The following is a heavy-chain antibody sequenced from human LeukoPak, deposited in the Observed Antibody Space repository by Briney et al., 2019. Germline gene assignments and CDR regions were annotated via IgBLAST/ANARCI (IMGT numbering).Heavy chain of an antibody. D-gene: IGHD6-13*01. J-gene: IGHJ4*01. Sequence: GGSLRLSCVASGFTFSSYWMHWVRQDPRKGLVWVSRISGDGRNINYADSVRGRFTISRDNAKNTLYLQMNTLRVEDTAVYFCARMWGSSWSYFDYWGQGTLVTVSS. CDR1: GFTFSSYW. CDR3: ARMWGSSWSYFDY. V-gene: IGHV3-74*01. CDR2: ISGDGRNI.